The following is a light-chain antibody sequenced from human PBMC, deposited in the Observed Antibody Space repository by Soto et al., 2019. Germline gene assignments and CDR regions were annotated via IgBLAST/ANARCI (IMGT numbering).Light chain of an antibody. CDR1: QTVGSN. CDR2: GDS. J-gene: IGKJ5*01. CDR3: QQYNNWPIT. V-gene: IGKV3-15*01. Sequence: LMRKSPATLSVSPGSKATLSCRASQTVGSNLAWYQQKPGQAPRLLIYGDSTRATGIPARFSGSGSVTEFTLTISSLQSEDFAVYYCQQYNNWPITFGQGARLEIK.